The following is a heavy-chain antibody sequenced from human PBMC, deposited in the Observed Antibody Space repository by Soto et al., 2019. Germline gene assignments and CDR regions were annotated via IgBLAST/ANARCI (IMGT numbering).Heavy chain of an antibody. CDR3: AKLAVYSSGRDY. J-gene: IGHJ4*02. D-gene: IGHD6-19*01. CDR1: GFTVCSYA. Sequence: GGSLRLSCAACGFTVCSYAMSGVRQAPGKGLEWVSAISGSGGSTYYADSVKGRFTISRDNSKNTLYLQMNSLRAEDTAVYYCAKLAVYSSGRDYWGQGTLVTVSS. CDR2: ISGSGGST. V-gene: IGHV3-23*01.